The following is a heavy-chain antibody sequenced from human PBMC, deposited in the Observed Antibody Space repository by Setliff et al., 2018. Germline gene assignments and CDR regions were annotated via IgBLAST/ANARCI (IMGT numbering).Heavy chain of an antibody. CDR1: GFTFSRYW. V-gene: IGHV3-74*01. D-gene: IGHD7-27*01. J-gene: IGHJ6*03. CDR3: AALDWGENFYNVDA. Sequence: GGSLRLSCGAFGFTFSRYWMYWVRQAPGKGLVWLSRINGDATITNYADSVKGRFTISRDNGRNTLYLQINSLRGEDTGVYFCAALDWGENFYNVDAWGKGTTVTVSS. CDR2: INGDATIT.